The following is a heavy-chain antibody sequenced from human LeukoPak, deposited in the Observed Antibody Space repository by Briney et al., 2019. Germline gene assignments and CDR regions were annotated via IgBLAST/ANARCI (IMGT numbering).Heavy chain of an antibody. V-gene: IGHV4-59*08. CDR3: AKHVHSSQYYYGMDV. D-gene: IGHD3-16*01. CDR1: GGSISSYY. CDR2: IYYSGTT. J-gene: IGHJ6*02. Sequence: SETLSLTCTVSGGSISSYYWSWIRQPPGKGLEWIGYIYYSGTTSYNPSLKSRVTISVDTSQNQFSLKLTSVTAADTAVYYCAKHVHSSQYYYGMDVWGQGTTVTVSS.